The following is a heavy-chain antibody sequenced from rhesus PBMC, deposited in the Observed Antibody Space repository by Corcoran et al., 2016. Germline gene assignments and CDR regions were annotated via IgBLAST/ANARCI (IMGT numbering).Heavy chain of an antibody. V-gene: IGHV4-169*01. CDR3: ARHSSSYFDY. D-gene: IGHD6-19*01. CDR1: GGSISSSY. J-gene: IGHJ4*01. Sequence: QLQLQESGPGLVKPSETLSLTCAVAGGSISSSYWSWIRQAPGKGLEWIGYIYGSGSSTNHHPSLKGRVTLAVDTSKNPLSLKLSSVTAADTAVYYCARHSSSYFDYWGQGVLVTVSS. CDR2: IYGSGSST.